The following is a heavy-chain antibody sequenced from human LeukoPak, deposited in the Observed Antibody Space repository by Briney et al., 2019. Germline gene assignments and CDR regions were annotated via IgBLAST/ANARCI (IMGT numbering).Heavy chain of an antibody. CDR2: INHNGNVN. V-gene: IGHV3-7*03. D-gene: IGHD3-16*01. CDR3: ARGGGLDV. Sequence: GGSLRLSCAASGFTFSSYWMDWARQAPGKGLEWVASINHNGNVNYYVDSEKGRFTISRDNAKNSLYLQMSNLRAEDTAVYSCARGGGLDVWGQGATVTVSS. J-gene: IGHJ6*02. CDR1: GFTFSSYW.